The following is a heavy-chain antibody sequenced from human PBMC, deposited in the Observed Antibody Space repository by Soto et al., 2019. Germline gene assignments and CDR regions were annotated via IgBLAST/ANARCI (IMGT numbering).Heavy chain of an antibody. CDR3: AILSLPILNPAPPKGDDYYGMDV. D-gene: IGHD2-21*02. J-gene: IGHJ6*02. V-gene: IGHV3-48*02. CDR1: GFTFSSYS. CDR2: ISSSSSTI. Sequence: EVQLVESGGGLVQPGGSLRLSCAASGFTFSSYSMNWVRQAPGKGLEWVSYISSSSSTIYYADSVKGRFTISRDNAKNSLYLQMNSLRDEDTAVYYCAILSLPILNPAPPKGDDYYGMDVWGQGTTVTVSS.